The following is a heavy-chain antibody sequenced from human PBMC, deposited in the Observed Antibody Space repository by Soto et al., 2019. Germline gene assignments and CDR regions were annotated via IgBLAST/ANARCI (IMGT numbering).Heavy chain of an antibody. J-gene: IGHJ4*02. CDR1: SYTFTSYG. Sequence: ASVKVSCKASSYTFTSYGISWVRQAPGQGLEWMGWISAYNGNTNSAQKLQGRVTLTTDTSTSTAYMELRSLISDDTAVYYCGRDRGSAGDCDYLGGGPMVTGSS. CDR3: GRDRGSAGDCDY. V-gene: IGHV1-18*01. CDR2: ISAYNGNT. D-gene: IGHD3-10*01.